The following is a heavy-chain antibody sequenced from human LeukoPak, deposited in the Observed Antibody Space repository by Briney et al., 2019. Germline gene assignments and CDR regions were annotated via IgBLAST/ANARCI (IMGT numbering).Heavy chain of an antibody. CDR1: GGTFSSYA. J-gene: IGHJ4*02. CDR2: IIPIFGTA. D-gene: IGHD1-26*01. CDR3: ARDSGSYLPHDY. V-gene: IGHV1-69*06. Sequence: ASVKVSCKASGGTFSSYAISWVRQAPGQGLEWMGGIIPIFGTANYAQKFQGRVTITADKSTSTAYMELSSLRSEDTAVYYCARDSGSYLPHDYWGQGTLVTVSS.